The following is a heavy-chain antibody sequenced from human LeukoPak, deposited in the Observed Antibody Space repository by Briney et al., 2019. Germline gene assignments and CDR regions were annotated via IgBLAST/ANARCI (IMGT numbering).Heavy chain of an antibody. CDR1: GYTFTSYG. CDR3: ARDGGLRHCSSTSCYLSSWFDP. CDR2: ISAYNGNT. Sequence: ASVKVSCKASGYTFTSYGISWVRQAPGQGLEWMGWISAYNGNTNYAQKLQGRVTMTTDTSTSTAYMELRSLRSDDTAVYYCARDGGLRHCSSTSCYLSSWFDPWGQGTLVTVSS. J-gene: IGHJ5*02. V-gene: IGHV1-18*01. D-gene: IGHD2-2*01.